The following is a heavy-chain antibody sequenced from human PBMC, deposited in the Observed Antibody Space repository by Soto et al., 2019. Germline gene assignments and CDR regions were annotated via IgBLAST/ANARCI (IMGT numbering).Heavy chain of an antibody. CDR3: AKCIMVYAMLYYFDY. J-gene: IGHJ4*02. CDR2: ISGSGGST. D-gene: IGHD2-8*01. CDR1: GFTFSSYA. Sequence: EVQLLESGGGLVQPGGSLRLSCAASGFTFSSYAMSWVRQAPGKGLEWVSAISGSGGSTYDADTVKGRFTISRDNPKNTLYLQRNSLRAEDTAVYYCAKCIMVYAMLYYFDYWGQGSLVAVSS. V-gene: IGHV3-23*01.